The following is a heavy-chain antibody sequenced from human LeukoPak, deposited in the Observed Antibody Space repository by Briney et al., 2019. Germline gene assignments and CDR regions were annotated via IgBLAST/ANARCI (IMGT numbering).Heavy chain of an antibody. V-gene: IGHV1-69*13. CDR3: AREKEKYYDFWSGYYPLDV. D-gene: IGHD3-3*01. CDR1: GGTFRSYA. J-gene: IGHJ6*04. Sequence: SVTVSCKASGGTFRSYAISWVRQAAGQGLEGMGGIIPIFGTANYAQKFQGRVTITADESTSTAYMELSSLRSEDTAVYYCAREKEKYYDFWSGYYPLDVWGKGTTVTVSS. CDR2: IIPIFGTA.